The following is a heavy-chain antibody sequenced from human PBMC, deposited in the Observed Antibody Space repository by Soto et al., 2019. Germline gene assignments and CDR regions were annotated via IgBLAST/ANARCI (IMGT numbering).Heavy chain of an antibody. D-gene: IGHD4-4*01. CDR3: ATVDPWPYRQMDF. CDR2: IYYNGST. V-gene: IGHV4-30-4*01. J-gene: IGHJ4*02. CDR1: GTSISSGDYY. Sequence: QVQLQESGPGLVKPSQTLSLTCTVSGTSISSGDYYWSWVRQPPGKGLEWIGYIYYNGSTYYNPSLKSRVVMSVHTSKIQLPLKLSSVTAADTAVYYCATVDPWPYRQMDFLGQGTLITVSS.